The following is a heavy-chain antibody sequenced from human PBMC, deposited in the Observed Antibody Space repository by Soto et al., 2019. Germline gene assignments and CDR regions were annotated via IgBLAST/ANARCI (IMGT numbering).Heavy chain of an antibody. CDR1: GFTFDDYA. Sequence: EVQRVESGGGLVQPGRSLRLSCAASGFTFDDYAMHWVRQAPGKGLEWVSGISWNSGSIGYADSVKGRFTISRDNAKNSLSLQIYSLCAQDTVLYYCSEDIKGYSRGLVDYWGQGTLVTVST. D-gene: IGHD6-19*01. J-gene: IGHJ4*02. CDR3: SEDIKGYSRGLVDY. CDR2: ISWNSGSI. V-gene: IGHV3-9*01.